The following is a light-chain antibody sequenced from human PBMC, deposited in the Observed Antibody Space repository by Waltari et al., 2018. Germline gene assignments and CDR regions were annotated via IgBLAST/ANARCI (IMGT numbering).Light chain of an antibody. Sequence: QSALTQPASVSGSPGQSITISCTGTSSDVGGHNFVSWYQQHPGKAPKLLIYAVSNRPSGVSNPFSGARSGNTASLTIAGLQAEDEADYYCSSYTSSSTVVFGGGTKLTVL. V-gene: IGLV2-14*01. CDR1: SSDVGGHNF. CDR3: SSYTSSSTVV. CDR2: AVS. J-gene: IGLJ2*01.